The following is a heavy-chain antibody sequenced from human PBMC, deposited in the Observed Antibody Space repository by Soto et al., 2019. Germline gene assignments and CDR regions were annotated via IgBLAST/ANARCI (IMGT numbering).Heavy chain of an antibody. Sequence: QVQLVQSGAEVKKPGASVKVSCKASGYTFTSYAMHWVRQAPGQRLEWMGWINAGNGNTKYSQKFQGRVTITRDTSASTAYMELSSLRSEDTAVYYCAREQLTYWYFDLWGRGTLVTVSS. D-gene: IGHD1-1*01. CDR3: AREQLTYWYFDL. J-gene: IGHJ2*01. CDR1: GYTFTSYA. CDR2: INAGNGNT. V-gene: IGHV1-3*01.